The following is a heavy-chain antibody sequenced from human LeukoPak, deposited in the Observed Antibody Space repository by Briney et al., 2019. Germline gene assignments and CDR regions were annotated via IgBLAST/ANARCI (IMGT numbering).Heavy chain of an antibody. Sequence: PSQTLSLTCTVSGGSISSGDYYWSWLRQPPGTGLEWIGYIYYSGSTYYNPSLKSRVTISVDTSKNQFSLKLSSVTAADTAVYYCARDDYYGAFDIWGQGTMVTVSS. D-gene: IGHD3-10*01. V-gene: IGHV4-30-4*08. J-gene: IGHJ3*02. CDR2: IYYSGST. CDR1: GGSISSGDYY. CDR3: ARDDYYGAFDI.